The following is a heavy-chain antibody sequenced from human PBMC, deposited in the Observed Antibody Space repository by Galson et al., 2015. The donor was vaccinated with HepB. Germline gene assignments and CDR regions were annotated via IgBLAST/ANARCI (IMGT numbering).Heavy chain of an antibody. D-gene: IGHD2-15*01. CDR2: ISAYNRKT. V-gene: IGHV1-18*04. CDR3: ARGALVVGVSSTQINWFGP. J-gene: IGHJ5*02. Sequence: SVKVSCKAFGYSFSRYSITWVRQAPGQGLEWIGWISAYNRKTHYAQKFQGRVTMTTDTSTSTAYMELRRLRSDDTAVYFCARGALVVGVSSTQINWFGPWGQGTLVTVSS. CDR1: GYSFSRYS.